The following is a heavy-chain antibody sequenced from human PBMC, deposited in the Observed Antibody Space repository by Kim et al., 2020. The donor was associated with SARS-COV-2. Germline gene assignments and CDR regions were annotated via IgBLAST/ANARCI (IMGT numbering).Heavy chain of an antibody. J-gene: IGHJ3*02. CDR1: GGSISSYY. V-gene: IGHV4-59*01. CDR3: AGDSSWGSSGRAVGI. D-gene: IGHD3-16*01. Sequence: SETLSLTCTVSGGSISSYYWSWIRQRQGKGLEWVGYGYYSGSTNYNPSLKIRVTISVDAYKNQFSLKLRSVTAADAAGDDYAGDSSWGSSGRAVGIGGQG. CDR2: GYYSGST.